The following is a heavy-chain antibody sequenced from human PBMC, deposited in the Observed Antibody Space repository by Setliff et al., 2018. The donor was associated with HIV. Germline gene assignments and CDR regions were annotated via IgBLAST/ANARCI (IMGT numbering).Heavy chain of an antibody. J-gene: IGHJ3*01. CDR2: VHSTGTT. V-gene: IGHV4-4*07. CDR3: ARARIAMIGGRLEPYAFDR. CDR1: GGSFSTYY. Sequence: LSLTCTVSGGSFSTYYWSWIRQPAGEGPEYIGRVHSTGTTIYNPSLKSRVTMSVDASKNQLSLKLRSVTAADTAVYYCARARIAMIGGRLEPYAFDRWGQGTKVTVSS. D-gene: IGHD3-10*01.